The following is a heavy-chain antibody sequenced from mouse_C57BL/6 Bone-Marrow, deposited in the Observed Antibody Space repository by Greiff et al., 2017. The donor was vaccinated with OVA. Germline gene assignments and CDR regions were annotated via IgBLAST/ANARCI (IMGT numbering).Heavy chain of an antibody. Sequence: VKVVESGAELMKPGASVKLSCKATGYTFTGYWIEWVKQRPGHGLEWIGEILPGSGSTNYNEKFKGKATFTADTSSNTAYMQLSSLTTEDSAIYYCASRLYYGSSYEDDYWGQGTTLTVSS. D-gene: IGHD1-1*01. CDR3: ASRLYYGSSYEDDY. J-gene: IGHJ2*01. CDR1: GYTFTGYW. V-gene: IGHV1-9*01. CDR2: ILPGSGST.